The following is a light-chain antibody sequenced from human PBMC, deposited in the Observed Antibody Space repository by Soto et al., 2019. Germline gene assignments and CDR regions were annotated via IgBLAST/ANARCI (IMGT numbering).Light chain of an antibody. V-gene: IGKV3-15*01. Sequence: EIVMTQSPVTLSVSPGDRATLSCRASQSVNSNLAWYQHKPGQTPKLLIYDASTRAAGIPARFSGSGSGTELTLNISSLQSEDCAVYYCQQYNVWPLTFGGGTKVEFK. J-gene: IGKJ4*01. CDR3: QQYNVWPLT. CDR2: DAS. CDR1: QSVNSN.